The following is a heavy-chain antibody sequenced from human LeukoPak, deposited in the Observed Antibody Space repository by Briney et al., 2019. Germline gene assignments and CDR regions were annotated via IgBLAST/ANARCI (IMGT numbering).Heavy chain of an antibody. V-gene: IGHV3-9*01. D-gene: IGHD2/OR15-2a*01. CDR2: ISWNSDSI. CDR3: ATAVEVSILSATNWYFDL. Sequence: SGGSLRLSCAASGFTFDDYAMHWVRQAPGKGLEWVSSISWNSDSIGYADSMKGRFTISRDNAKNSLYLQMNSLRAEDTALYYCATAVEVSILSATNWYFDLWGRGTLVTVSS. J-gene: IGHJ2*01. CDR1: GFTFDDYA.